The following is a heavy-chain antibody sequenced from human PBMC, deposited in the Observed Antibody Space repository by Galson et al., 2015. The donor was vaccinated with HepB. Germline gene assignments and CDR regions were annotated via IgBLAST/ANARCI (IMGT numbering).Heavy chain of an antibody. CDR2: IIPIFGTA. CDR3: AREGAGEKDYYYYGMDV. CDR1: GGTFSSYA. J-gene: IGHJ6*02. D-gene: IGHD1-26*01. Sequence: SVKVSCKASGGTFSSYAISWVRQAPGQGLEWMGGIIPIFGTANYAQKFQGRVTITADESTSTAYMELSSLRSEDTAVYYCAREGAGEKDYYYYGMDVWGQGTTVTVSS. V-gene: IGHV1-69*13.